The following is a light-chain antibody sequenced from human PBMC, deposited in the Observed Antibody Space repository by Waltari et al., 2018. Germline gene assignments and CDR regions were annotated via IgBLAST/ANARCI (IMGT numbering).Light chain of an antibody. Sequence: DIVMTQSPLSLPVTPGEPAAISCRSSQSLQYSKGNNYLNWYLQKPGQSPQVLIYMGSNRASGVPDRFSGTGSGTDFTLKISRVEAEDVGVYYCMQGLQWPLTFGEGTKVEIK. V-gene: IGKV2-28*01. CDR3: MQGLQWPLT. J-gene: IGKJ4*01. CDR1: QSLQYSKGNNY. CDR2: MGS.